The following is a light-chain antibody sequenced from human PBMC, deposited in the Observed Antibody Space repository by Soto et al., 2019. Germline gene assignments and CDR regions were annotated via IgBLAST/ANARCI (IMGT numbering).Light chain of an antibody. CDR2: DAS. CDR3: QQHSHWPPWT. J-gene: IGKJ1*01. CDR1: QSVSSS. V-gene: IGKV3-11*01. Sequence: EIVLTQSPATLSLSPGERATLSCRTSQSVSSSLAWYQQKPGQAPRLLIYDASNRATGIPDRFSGSGSGTDFTLTISRLQPEDFAVYYCQQHSHWPPWTFGQGTKVDIK.